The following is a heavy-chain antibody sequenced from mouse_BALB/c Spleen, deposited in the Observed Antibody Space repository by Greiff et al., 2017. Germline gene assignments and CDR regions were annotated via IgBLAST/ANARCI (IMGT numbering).Heavy chain of an antibody. D-gene: IGHD2-2*01. CDR1: GFNIKDTY. CDR2: IDPANGNT. Sequence: VQLKQSGAELVKPGASVKLSCTASGFNIKDTYMHWVKQRPEQGLEWIGRIDPANGNTKYDPKFQGKATITADTSSNTAYLQLSSLTSEDTAVYYCARKGYDGPWFAYWGQGTLVTVSA. J-gene: IGHJ3*01. V-gene: IGHV14-3*02. CDR3: ARKGYDGPWFAY.